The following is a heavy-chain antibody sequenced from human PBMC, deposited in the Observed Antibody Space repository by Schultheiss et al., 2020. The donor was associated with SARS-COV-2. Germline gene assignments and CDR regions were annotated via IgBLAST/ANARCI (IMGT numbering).Heavy chain of an antibody. CDR3: ARVPIYDILTGYPRNIYYYYYYMDV. D-gene: IGHD3-9*01. V-gene: IGHV4-34*01. CDR2: INHSGST. J-gene: IGHJ6*03. Sequence: SETLSLTCAVYGGSFSGYYWSWIRQPPGKGLEWIGEINHSGSTNYNPSLKSRVTISVDTSKNQFSLKLSSVTAADTAVYYCARVPIYDILTGYPRNIYYYYYYMDVWGKGTTVTVSS. CDR1: GGSFSGYY.